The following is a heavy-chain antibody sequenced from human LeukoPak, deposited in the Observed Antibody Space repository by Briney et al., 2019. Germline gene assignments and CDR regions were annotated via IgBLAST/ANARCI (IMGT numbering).Heavy chain of an antibody. D-gene: IGHD1-26*01. CDR2: IGTAGAT. CDR3: AKGIVGATIPFDY. J-gene: IGHJ4*02. Sequence: GGSLRLSCAASGFTFTSYDMHWVRQATGKGLEWVSGIGTAGATYYADSVKGRFTISRDNSKNTLYLQMNSLRAEDTAVYYCAKGIVGATIPFDYWGQGTLVTVSS. CDR1: GFTFTSYD. V-gene: IGHV3-13*01.